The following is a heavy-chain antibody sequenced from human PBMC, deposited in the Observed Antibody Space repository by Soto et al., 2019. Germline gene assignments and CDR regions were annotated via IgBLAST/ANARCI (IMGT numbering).Heavy chain of an antibody. J-gene: IGHJ4*01. V-gene: IGHV4-31*03. CDR1: GGSISSGGYY. Sequence: QVQLQESGPGLVQPSQTLSLTCTVSGGSISSGGYYWSWIRRHPGTGLEWLGHISYSGSTYYNTSLKSRVTISADTTRTQFALVVNAVTAADTAVYYCARGVLHWGQGTLVTVSS. CDR2: ISYSGST. CDR3: ARGVLH.